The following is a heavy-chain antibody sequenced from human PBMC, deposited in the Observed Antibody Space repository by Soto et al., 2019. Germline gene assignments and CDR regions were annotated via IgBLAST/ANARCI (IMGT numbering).Heavy chain of an antibody. CDR2: ISGSGGST. CDR3: AAAGYSSSHYYYYGMDV. V-gene: IGHV3-23*01. J-gene: IGHJ6*02. Sequence: GGSLRLSCAASGFTFSSYAMSWVRQAPGKGLEWVSAISGSGGSTYYADSVKGRFTISRDNSKNTLYLQMNSLRAEDTAVYYCAAAGYSSSHYYYYGMDVWGQGTTVTVSS. D-gene: IGHD6-6*01. CDR1: GFTFSSYA.